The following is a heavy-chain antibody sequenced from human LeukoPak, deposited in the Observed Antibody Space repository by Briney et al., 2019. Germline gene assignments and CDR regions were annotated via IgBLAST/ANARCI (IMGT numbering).Heavy chain of an antibody. Sequence: ASVKVSCKASGYTFTSYGISWVRQAPGQGLEWMGWISAYNGNTNYAQKLQGRVTMTTDTSTSTAYMELRSLRSDDTAVYYCARGPSTFRYYYYYYYMDVWGKGTTVTISS. V-gene: IGHV1-18*01. J-gene: IGHJ6*03. CDR3: ARGPSTFRYYYYYYYMDV. D-gene: IGHD2-2*01. CDR2: ISAYNGNT. CDR1: GYTFTSYG.